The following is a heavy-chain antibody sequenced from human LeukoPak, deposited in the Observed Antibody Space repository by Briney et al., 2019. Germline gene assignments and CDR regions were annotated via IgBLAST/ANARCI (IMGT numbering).Heavy chain of an antibody. J-gene: IGHJ3*02. Sequence: ASVKVSCKASGYTFTSYGISWVRQAPGQGLEWMGWISAYNGNTNYAQKLQGRVTMTTDTSTSTAYMELRSLRSDDTAVYYCARVDTAMVPEGTDAFDIWGQGTMVTVSS. CDR3: ARVDTAMVPEGTDAFDI. D-gene: IGHD5-18*01. CDR1: GYTFTSYG. V-gene: IGHV1-18*01. CDR2: ISAYNGNT.